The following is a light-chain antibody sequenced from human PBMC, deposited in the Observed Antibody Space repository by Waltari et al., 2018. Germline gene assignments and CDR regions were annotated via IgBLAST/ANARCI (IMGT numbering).Light chain of an antibody. Sequence: DIVMTQSPVSLPVTPGGPAPISCRSSQSLLHRDGYNYVDWYLQKPGQSPQLLIYFGSNRASGVPDRFSGSGSGTDFTLKISRVEAEDVGVYYCMQALRTWTFGQGTKVESK. V-gene: IGKV2-28*01. CDR3: MQALRTWT. CDR2: FGS. CDR1: QSLLHRDGYNY. J-gene: IGKJ1*01.